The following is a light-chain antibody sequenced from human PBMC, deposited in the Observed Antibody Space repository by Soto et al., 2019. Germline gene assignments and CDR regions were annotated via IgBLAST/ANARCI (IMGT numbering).Light chain of an antibody. CDR2: GAS. J-gene: IGKJ2*01. CDR3: QQYNNWPPYT. Sequence: EIVMTQSPATLSVSPGERATLSCRASQSVSSNLAWYQHKPGQPPRLLIYGASTRATGIPARFSGSGSGTEFTLTISSLQSEDFAFYFCQQYNNWPPYTFGQGTKLEIK. CDR1: QSVSSN. V-gene: IGKV3-15*01.